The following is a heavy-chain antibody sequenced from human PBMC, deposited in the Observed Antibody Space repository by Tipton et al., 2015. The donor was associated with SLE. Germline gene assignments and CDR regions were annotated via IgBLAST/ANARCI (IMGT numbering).Heavy chain of an antibody. J-gene: IGHJ5*02. CDR1: GGSITTPNYY. D-gene: IGHD6-6*01. CDR3: ARDRASPAENFFDP. CDR2: IYYSGTT. Sequence: TLSLTCTVSGGSITTPNYYWAWIRQTPGKGLEWIATIYYSGTTYYNPSLKSRLTISVDTSKNQFSLKLNSVTAADTAVYYCARDRASPAENFFDPWGRGTLVTVSS. V-gene: IGHV4-39*07.